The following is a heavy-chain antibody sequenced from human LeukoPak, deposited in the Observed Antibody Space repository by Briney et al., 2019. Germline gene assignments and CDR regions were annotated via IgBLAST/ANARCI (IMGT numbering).Heavy chain of an antibody. CDR3: ARDLSAAGTVDI. V-gene: IGHV4-59*01. CDR2: IYYSGST. J-gene: IGHJ3*02. D-gene: IGHD6-13*01. Sequence: SETLSLTCTVSGGSISSYYWSWIRQPPGKGLEWIGYIYYSGSTNYNPSLKSRVTISVDTSKNQFSLKLSSVTAADTAVYYCARDLSAAGTVDIWGPGTMVTVSS. CDR1: GGSISSYY.